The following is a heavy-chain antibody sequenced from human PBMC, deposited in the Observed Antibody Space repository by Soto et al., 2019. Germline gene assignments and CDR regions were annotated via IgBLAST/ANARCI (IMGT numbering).Heavy chain of an antibody. CDR3: ATDVAKTTRNFDF. J-gene: IGHJ4*02. D-gene: IGHD2-15*01. Sequence: PXGSLILSCLAAGGTLASCGMNWVRQAPGRGLDWVAGIIQTGAKTIYADSVRGRFIISTDHSRKTVWLEMNRVMGADPAFNYLATDVAKTTRNFDFWGQGTKVTVSS. CDR2: IIQTGAKT. V-gene: IGHV3-23*01. CDR1: GGTLASCG.